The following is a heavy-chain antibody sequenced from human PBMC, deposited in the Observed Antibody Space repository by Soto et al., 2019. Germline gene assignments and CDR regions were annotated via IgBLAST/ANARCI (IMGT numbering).Heavy chain of an antibody. Sequence: PGGSLRLSCAASGFTFSSYDMHWVRQATGKGLEWVSAIGTAGDTYYPGSVKGRFTISRENAKNSLYLQMNSLRAEDTAVYYCARVVGSGWYRWFDPWGQGTLVTVSS. CDR3: ARVVGSGWYRWFDP. CDR1: GFTFSSYD. J-gene: IGHJ5*02. D-gene: IGHD6-19*01. V-gene: IGHV3-13*01. CDR2: IGTAGDT.